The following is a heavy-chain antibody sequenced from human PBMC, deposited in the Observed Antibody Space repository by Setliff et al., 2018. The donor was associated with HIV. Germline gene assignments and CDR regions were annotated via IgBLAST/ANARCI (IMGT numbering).Heavy chain of an antibody. CDR3: ARGAYYNFWSGYSAGGGSLGP. CDR1: GGSISGNY. V-gene: IGHV4-59*01. J-gene: IGHJ5*02. Sequence: SETLSLTCSVSGGSISGNYWNWVRQPPGKGLEWMGYIYYSGSTDYNPALKRRVTISLDTSKNQFSLKLSSVTAADTAVYYCARGAYYNFWSGYSAGGGSLGPWGQGTLVTVSS. CDR2: IYYSGST. D-gene: IGHD3-3*01.